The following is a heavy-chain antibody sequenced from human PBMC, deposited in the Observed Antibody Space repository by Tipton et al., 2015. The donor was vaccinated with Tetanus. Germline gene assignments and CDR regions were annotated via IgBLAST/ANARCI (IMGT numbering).Heavy chain of an antibody. CDR3: AREVPATAIAWFMDY. J-gene: IGHJ4*02. D-gene: IGHD2-2*01. CDR2: MNPNSGNT. CDR1: GYTFTSYD. V-gene: IGHV1-8*01. Sequence: QSGAEVKKPGASVKVSCKASGYTFTSYDTNWVRQATGQGLEWMGWMNPNSGNTGYAQKFQGRVTMTRNTSISTAYMELSSLRSEDTAVYYCAREVPATAIAWFMDYWGQGTLVTVSS.